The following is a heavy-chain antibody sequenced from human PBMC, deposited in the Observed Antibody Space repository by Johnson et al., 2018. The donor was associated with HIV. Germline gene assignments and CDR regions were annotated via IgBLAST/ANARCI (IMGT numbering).Heavy chain of an antibody. Sequence: QVQLVESGGGVVQPGRSLRLSCAASGFTFSSYAMHWVRQAPGTGLEWVAVISYDGSNKYYADSVKGRFTISRDNSKNTLYLQMNSLRAEDTAVYYCARERGISGAFDIWGQGTMVTVS. CDR2: ISYDGSNK. V-gene: IGHV3-30-3*01. J-gene: IGHJ3*02. CDR1: GFTFSSYA. D-gene: IGHD3-10*01. CDR3: ARERGISGAFDI.